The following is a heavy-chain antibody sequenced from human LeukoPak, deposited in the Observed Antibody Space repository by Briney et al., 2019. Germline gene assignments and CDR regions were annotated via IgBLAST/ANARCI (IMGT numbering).Heavy chain of an antibody. V-gene: IGHV4-61*08. CDR2: IYDSGSA. D-gene: IGHD3-3*01. CDR3: ARVLQNYYHMDV. Sequence: SQTLSLTCAVSGGSISSGGYSWSWIRQPPGKGLEWIGFIYDSGSANYKSSLKSRVTMTVDTSKNQFSLKLNSVTAADTAVYYCARVLQNYYHMDVWGKGTTVTVSS. CDR1: GGSISSGGYS. J-gene: IGHJ6*03.